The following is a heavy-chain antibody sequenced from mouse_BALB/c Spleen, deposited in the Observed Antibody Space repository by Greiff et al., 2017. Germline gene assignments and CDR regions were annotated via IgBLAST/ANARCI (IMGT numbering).Heavy chain of an antibody. V-gene: IGHV2-9*02. Sequence: VQLQQSGPGLVAPSQSLSITCTVSGFSLTSYGVHWVRQPPGKGLEWLGVIWAGGSTNYNSALMSRLSISKDNSKSQVFLKMNSLQTDDTAMYYCGRDQEAIITLYAMDYWGQGTSVTVSS. CDR2: IWAGGST. D-gene: IGHD1-1*01. CDR1: GFSLTSYG. J-gene: IGHJ4*01. CDR3: GRDQEAIITLYAMDY.